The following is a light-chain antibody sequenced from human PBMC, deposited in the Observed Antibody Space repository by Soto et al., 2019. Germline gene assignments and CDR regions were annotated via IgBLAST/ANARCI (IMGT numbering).Light chain of an antibody. Sequence: ELVMTQSPATLSVSPGERATLSCRASQSVTTNMAWYQQKPGQAPRLLIYGASSRATGIPDRFSGSGSGTDFTLTISSLQSEDFAVYYCQQYNIWRSISFGQGTRLEIK. V-gene: IGKV3D-15*01. CDR2: GAS. CDR3: QQYNIWRSIS. CDR1: QSVTTN. J-gene: IGKJ5*01.